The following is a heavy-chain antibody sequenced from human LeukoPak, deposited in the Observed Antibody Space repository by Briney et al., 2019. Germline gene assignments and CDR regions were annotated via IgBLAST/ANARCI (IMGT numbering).Heavy chain of an antibody. CDR2: IRFDGSNK. Sequence: GGSLRLSCAASRFTFSSYGTHWVRQAPGEGLEWVAFIRFDGSNKYYADSVKGRFTISRDNSKNTLYLQMNSLRAEDTAVYYCAKGLYDSSGYYFDYWGQGTLVSVSS. CDR3: AKGLYDSSGYYFDY. CDR1: RFTFSSYG. J-gene: IGHJ4*02. D-gene: IGHD3-22*01. V-gene: IGHV3-30*02.